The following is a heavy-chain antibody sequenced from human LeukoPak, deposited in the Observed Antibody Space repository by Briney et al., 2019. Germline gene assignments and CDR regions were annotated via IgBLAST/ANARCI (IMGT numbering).Heavy chain of an antibody. Sequence: ASVKDSCKASGYTFTDFDINWVRQAPGRGVEWMGWMNPNSGNTVYAQKFQGRVTMTRDTSINTARMELTSLTSEDTAVYYCARALDRSYYYVYLSWGQGTVISVSS. CDR2: MNPNSGNT. V-gene: IGHV1-8*01. D-gene: IGHD3-16*01. CDR3: ARALDRSYYYVYLS. J-gene: IGHJ4*02. CDR1: GYTFTDFD.